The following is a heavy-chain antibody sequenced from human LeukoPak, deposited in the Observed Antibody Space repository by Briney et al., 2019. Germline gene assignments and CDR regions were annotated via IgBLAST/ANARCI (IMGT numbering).Heavy chain of an antibody. CDR3: AKGEFWSAYYN. CDR1: GFTFGTFA. J-gene: IGHJ4*02. V-gene: IGHV3-23*01. CDR2: ISDAAGTT. D-gene: IGHD3-3*01. Sequence: PGASLRLSCAASGFTFGTFAMNWVRQAPGKGLEWVSTISDAAGTTYYADSVRGRFTISRDNSKNTLYLQMNSLRAEDTAVYYCAKGEFWSAYYNWGQGTLVTVSS.